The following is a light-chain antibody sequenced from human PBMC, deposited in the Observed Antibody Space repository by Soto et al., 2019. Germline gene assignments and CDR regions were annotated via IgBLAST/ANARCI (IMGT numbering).Light chain of an antibody. CDR2: AAS. J-gene: IGKJ5*01. CDR1: QSISSY. CDR3: QQSYSTPPIT. V-gene: IGKV1-39*01. Sequence: DIHMSHSPSCLCGCVGERVTITCRVSQSISSYLNWYQQKPGKAPKLLIYAASSLQSGVPSRFSGSGSGTDFTLTISSLQPEDFATYYCQQSYSTPPITFGQGTRLEIK.